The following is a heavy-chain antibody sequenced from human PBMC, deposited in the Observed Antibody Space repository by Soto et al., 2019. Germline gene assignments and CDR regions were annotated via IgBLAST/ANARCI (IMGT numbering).Heavy chain of an antibody. Sequence: GGSLRLSCTSSGFTFSSFGMSWVRQAPGKGLEWVSGISGSGGSTYYADSVKGRFTISRDNSKNTLYLQMNSLRAEDTAVYYCVKDRGYYGSGTDMDVWGKGTTVTVSS. CDR3: VKDRGYYGSGTDMDV. V-gene: IGHV3-23*01. CDR2: ISGSGGST. CDR1: GFTFSSFG. J-gene: IGHJ6*03. D-gene: IGHD3-10*01.